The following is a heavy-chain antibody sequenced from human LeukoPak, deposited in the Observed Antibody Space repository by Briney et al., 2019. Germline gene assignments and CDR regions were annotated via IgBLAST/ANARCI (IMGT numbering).Heavy chain of an antibody. CDR3: ARERSSSWYLLDY. J-gene: IGHJ4*02. CDR2: ISSSSSYI. CDR1: GFTFSSYS. V-gene: IGHV3-21*01. D-gene: IGHD6-13*01. Sequence: GGSLRLSCAASGFTFSSYSMNWVRQAPGKGLEWVSSISSSSSYIYYADSVKGRFTISRDNAKNSLYLQMNSLRAEDTAVYYYARERSSSWYLLDYWGQGTLVTVSS.